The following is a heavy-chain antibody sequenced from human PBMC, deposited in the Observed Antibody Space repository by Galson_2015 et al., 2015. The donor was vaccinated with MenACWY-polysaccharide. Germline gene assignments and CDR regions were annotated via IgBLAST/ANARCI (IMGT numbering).Heavy chain of an antibody. J-gene: IGHJ4*02. Sequence: SLRLSCAASGLTFSSYDMGWVRQAPGKGPEWVSGLNSGATNTYYADSVRGRFTISRDNSKNTLYLQMNSLRAEDTALYYCAKGSSHYGSGNYYDYWGQGTLVTVSS. CDR2: LNSGATNT. D-gene: IGHD3-10*01. CDR1: GLTFSSYD. CDR3: AKGSSHYGSGNYYDY. V-gene: IGHV3-23*01.